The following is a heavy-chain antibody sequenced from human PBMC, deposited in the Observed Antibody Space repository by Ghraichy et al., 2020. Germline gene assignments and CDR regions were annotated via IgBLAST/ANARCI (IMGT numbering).Heavy chain of an antibody. J-gene: IGHJ6*02. CDR1: GFTFSNYA. CDR3: AKGENYYYSYGMDV. CDR2: ISGSGGST. V-gene: IGHV3-23*01. Sequence: GESLNISCAASGFTFSNYAMSWVRQAPGKGLEWVSIISGSGGSTYYPDSVKGRFTISRDNSKNTLYLQMNSLRAEDTAVYYCAKGENYYYSYGMDVWGQGTTVTVSS.